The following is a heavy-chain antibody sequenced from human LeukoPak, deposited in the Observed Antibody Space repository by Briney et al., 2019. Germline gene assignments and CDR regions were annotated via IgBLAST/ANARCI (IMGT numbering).Heavy chain of an antibody. CDR3: ARSVGGCSSTSCLNWFDP. Sequence: SETLSLTCAVSGASISSSNYYWGWVRQSPGKGLEWIGNIYSSGNTYYNASLKSRVTISIDTSKNQFSLKLSSVAAADTAVYYCARSVGGCSSTSCLNWFDPWGQGTLVTVSS. V-gene: IGHV4-39*07. J-gene: IGHJ5*02. D-gene: IGHD2-2*01. CDR1: GASISSSNYY. CDR2: IYSSGNT.